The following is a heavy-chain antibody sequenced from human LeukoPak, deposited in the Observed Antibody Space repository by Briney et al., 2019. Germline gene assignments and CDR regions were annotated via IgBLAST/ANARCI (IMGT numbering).Heavy chain of an antibody. V-gene: IGHV5-51*01. CDR2: IYPGDSDT. Sequence: GESLKISCKGSGYSFTSYWIGWVLQMPGKGLEWMGIIYPGDSDTRYSPSFQGQVTISADKSISTAYLQWSSLKASDTAMYYCARHRTACSSTSCLSNYYYGMDVWGQGTTVTVSS. D-gene: IGHD2-2*01. CDR3: ARHRTACSSTSCLSNYYYGMDV. CDR1: GYSFTSYW. J-gene: IGHJ6*02.